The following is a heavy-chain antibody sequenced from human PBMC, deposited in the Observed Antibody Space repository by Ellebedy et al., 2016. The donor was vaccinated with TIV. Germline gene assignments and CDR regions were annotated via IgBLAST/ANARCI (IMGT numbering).Heavy chain of an antibody. CDR3: ARDHVGDGYNRAFDI. CDR2: ISYDGSNK. CDR1: GFTFNIYR. V-gene: IGHV3-30*17. J-gene: IGHJ3*02. D-gene: IGHD5-24*01. Sequence: GESLKISCAASGFTFNIYRMHWVRQAPGKGLAWVAVISYDGSNKYYADSVKGRFPISRDNSKNTLYLQMNSLRAEDTAVYYCARDHVGDGYNRAFDIWGQGTMVTVSS.